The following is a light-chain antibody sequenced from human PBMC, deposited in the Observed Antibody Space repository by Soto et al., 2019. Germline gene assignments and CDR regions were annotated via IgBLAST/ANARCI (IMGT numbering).Light chain of an antibody. J-gene: IGKJ5*01. CDR1: QGLSRD. CDR3: QQLNSYPIT. Sequence: DIQLTQSPSFLSASEGDRVTITCRASQGLSRDLAWYQQKPGQAPKLLIYAASTLQSGVPARFSGSGSGTEFTLTISSLQPEDFATYYCQQLNSYPITFGQGTRLEIK. V-gene: IGKV1-9*01. CDR2: AAS.